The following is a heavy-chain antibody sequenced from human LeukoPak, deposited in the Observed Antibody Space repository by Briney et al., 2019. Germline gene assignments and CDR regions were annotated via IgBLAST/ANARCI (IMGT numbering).Heavy chain of an antibody. CDR3: ARDGYSSSSNWFDP. D-gene: IGHD6-13*01. J-gene: IGHJ5*02. Sequence: GGSLRLSCAASGFTFSRYSMNWVRQAPGKGLEWVSSITSSSSYIYYADSVKGRFTISRDNAKNSLYLQMNSLRAEDTAVYYCARDGYSSSSNWFDPWGQGTLVTVSS. V-gene: IGHV3-21*01. CDR2: ITSSSSYI. CDR1: GFTFSRYS.